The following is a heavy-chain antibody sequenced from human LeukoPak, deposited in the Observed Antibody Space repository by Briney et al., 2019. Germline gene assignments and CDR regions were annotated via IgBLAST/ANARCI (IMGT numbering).Heavy chain of an antibody. D-gene: IGHD6-19*01. CDR1: GDSMSSFY. V-gene: IGHV4-59*01. J-gene: IGHJ4*02. CDR2: IYYIGDT. CDR3: ARGQQQWLVMKYFDH. Sequence: SETLSLTCSVSGDSMSSFYWSWVRQPPGKGLEWIGHIYYIGDTRYNPSPESRVTISVDTSKRQFSLRLSSVTAADTAVYYCARGQQQWLVMKYFDHWGQGNLVTVSS.